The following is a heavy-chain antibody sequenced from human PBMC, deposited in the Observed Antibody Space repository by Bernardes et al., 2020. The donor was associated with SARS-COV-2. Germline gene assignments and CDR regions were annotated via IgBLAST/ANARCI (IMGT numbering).Heavy chain of an antibody. V-gene: IGHV3-66*02. D-gene: IGHD6-19*01. J-gene: IGHJ4*02. CDR3: ASISSDSRGWYHFDS. Sequence: SLRLSCAASGFTVSRNYMGWVRQAPGKGLEWLSFINNVGTTDYADSVKGRFTISRATAENTLYLQMISLRPEDTAVYFCASISSDSRGWYHFDSWGQGTLVTVSS. CDR2: INNVGTT. CDR1: GFTVSRNY.